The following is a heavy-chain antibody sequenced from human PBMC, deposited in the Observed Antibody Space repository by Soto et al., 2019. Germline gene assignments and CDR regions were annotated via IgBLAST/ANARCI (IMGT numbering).Heavy chain of an antibody. CDR3: ARGDAGSGSYYKNYGMDV. D-gene: IGHD3-10*01. Sequence: ASVKVSCKASGYTFTSYYMHWVRQAPGQGLEWMGIINPSGGSTSYAQKFQGRVTMTRDTSTSTVYMELSSLRSEDTAVYYCARGDAGSGSYYKNYGMDVWGQGTTVTVS. CDR1: GYTFTSYY. V-gene: IGHV1-46*01. J-gene: IGHJ6*02. CDR2: INPSGGST.